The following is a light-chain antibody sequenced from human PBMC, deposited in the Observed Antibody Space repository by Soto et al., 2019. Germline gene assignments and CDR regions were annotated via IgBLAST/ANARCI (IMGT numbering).Light chain of an antibody. CDR1: SSNIGAGYD. Sequence: QSALTQPPSVSGAPGQRVTISCTGSSSNIGAGYDVHWYQQLPGTAPKLLIYANTIRPSGVPGRFSGSKSGTSASLAITGLKAEDEADYYCQSYDSSLSGYVFGTGTKLTVL. CDR3: QSYDSSLSGYV. CDR2: ANT. J-gene: IGLJ1*01. V-gene: IGLV1-40*01.